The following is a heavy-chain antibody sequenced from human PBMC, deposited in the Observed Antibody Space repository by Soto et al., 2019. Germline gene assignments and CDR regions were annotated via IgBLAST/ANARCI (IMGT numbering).Heavy chain of an antibody. Sequence: SETLSLTCAFDGGSFCGDYWSGIGQPPGKGLEWIGEINHSGSTNYNPSLKSRVTISVDTSENQFSLKLSSVTAADTAVYYCARGLYGSGSCHDAFDIWGQGTMVT. CDR3: ARGLYGSGSCHDAFDI. CDR2: INHSGST. CDR1: GGSFCGDY. D-gene: IGHD3-10*01. V-gene: IGHV4-34*01. J-gene: IGHJ3*02.